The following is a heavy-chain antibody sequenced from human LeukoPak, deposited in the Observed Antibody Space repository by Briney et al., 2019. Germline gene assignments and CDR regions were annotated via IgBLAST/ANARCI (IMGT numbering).Heavy chain of an antibody. CDR3: ARRYYDSSGYYYGMDV. Sequence: PSETLSLTCAVYGGSFGGYYWSWIRQPPGKGLEWIGEINHSGSTNYNPSLKSRVTISVDTSKNQFSLKLSSVTAADTAVYYCARRYYDSSGYYYGMDVWGQGTAVTVSS. CDR1: GGSFGGYY. D-gene: IGHD3-22*01. CDR2: INHSGST. J-gene: IGHJ6*02. V-gene: IGHV4-34*01.